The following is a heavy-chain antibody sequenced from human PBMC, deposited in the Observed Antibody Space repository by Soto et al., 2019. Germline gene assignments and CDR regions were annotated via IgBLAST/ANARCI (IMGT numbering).Heavy chain of an antibody. Sequence: GGSLRLSCAASGFTFSSYAMSWVRQAPGKGLEWVSAISGSGGSTYYADSVKGRFTISRDNSKNTLYLQMNSLRAEDTAVYYCAKSGYSGYDYPPNYYYYYGMDVWGQGTTVTVSS. D-gene: IGHD5-12*01. CDR2: ISGSGGST. CDR3: AKSGYSGYDYPPNYYYYYGMDV. V-gene: IGHV3-23*01. J-gene: IGHJ6*02. CDR1: GFTFSSYA.